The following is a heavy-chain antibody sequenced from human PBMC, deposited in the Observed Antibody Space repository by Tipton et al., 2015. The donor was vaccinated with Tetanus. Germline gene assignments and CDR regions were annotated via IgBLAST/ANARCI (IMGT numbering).Heavy chain of an antibody. J-gene: IGHJ3*02. CDR2: VYADHDT. V-gene: IGHV3-53*01. CDR1: GFTVSNTY. Sequence: SLRLSCAASGFTVSNTYMTWVRQAPGKGLEWVSIVYADHDTYYADSVKGRFTFSRDISKNMVYLQMNSLRAEDTAVYYCAREAVRWLQPTGIFDIWGQGTVITVSS. CDR3: AREAVRWLQPTGIFDI. D-gene: IGHD5-24*01.